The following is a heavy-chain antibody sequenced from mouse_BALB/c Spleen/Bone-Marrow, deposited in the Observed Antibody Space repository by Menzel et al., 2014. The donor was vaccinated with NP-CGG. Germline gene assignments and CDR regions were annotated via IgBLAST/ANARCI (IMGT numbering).Heavy chain of an antibody. CDR1: GYTFTSYW. J-gene: IGHJ3*01. CDR3: TTSFTTATAY. CDR2: IYPSDSYT. Sequence: QVQLQQSGAELVRPGASVKLSCKASGYTFTSYWKNWVKQRPGQGLEWIGNIYPSDSYTNYNQKFKDKATLTVDKSSSTAYMQLSSPTSEDSAVYYCTTSFTTATAYWGQGTLVTVSA. V-gene: IGHV1-69*02. D-gene: IGHD1-2*01.